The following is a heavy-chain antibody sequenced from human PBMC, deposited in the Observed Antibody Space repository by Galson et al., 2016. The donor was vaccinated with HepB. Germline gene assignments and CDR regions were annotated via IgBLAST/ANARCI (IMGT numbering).Heavy chain of an antibody. CDR2: ISPYNGDT. CDR1: GYIFRNYG. CDR3: GRGLGNGHYLPAV. V-gene: IGHV1-18*01. D-gene: IGHD2/OR15-2a*01. J-gene: IGHJ4*02. Sequence: SVKVSCKASGYIFRNYGITWVRQAPGQGLEWMGWISPYNGDTVYAQKFQGRVTMSTDTSTNTAYMEMRSLRSDDTAMYFCGRGLGNGHYLPAVWGQGTLVTVSS.